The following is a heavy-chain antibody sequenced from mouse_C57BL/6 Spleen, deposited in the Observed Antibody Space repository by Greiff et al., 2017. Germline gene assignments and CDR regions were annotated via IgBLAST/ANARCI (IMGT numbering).Heavy chain of an antibody. D-gene: IGHD4-1*01. J-gene: IGHJ2*01. V-gene: IGHV3-6*01. CDR2: ISYDGST. Sequence: EVQLQESGPGLVKPSQSLSLTCSVTGYPITSGYYWNWIRQFPGNKLEWMGYISYDGSTNYNPSLKNRISINRDTSKNQFFLKLNSVTTEDTATYYCALTGTYYFDYWGQGTTLTVSS. CDR3: ALTGTYYFDY. CDR1: GYPITSGYY.